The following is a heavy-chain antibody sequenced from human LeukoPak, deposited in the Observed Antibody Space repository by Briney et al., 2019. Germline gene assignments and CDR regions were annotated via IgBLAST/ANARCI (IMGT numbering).Heavy chain of an antibody. J-gene: IGHJ6*02. CDR2: ISYSSSLT. V-gene: IGHV3-48*02. Sequence: PGGSPRLSCAASGFTFSSFGMNWVRQAPGKGLEWVPYISYSSSLTDYADSVKGRFTISRDNAKNSLSLQLNSLRDEDTAVYFCAKVIRGGYGMDVWGQGTTVTVSS. CDR1: GFTFSSFG. D-gene: IGHD3-10*01. CDR3: AKVIRGGYGMDV.